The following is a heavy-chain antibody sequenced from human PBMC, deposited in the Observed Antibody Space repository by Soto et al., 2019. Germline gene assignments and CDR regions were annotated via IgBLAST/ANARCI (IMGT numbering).Heavy chain of an antibody. Sequence: QITLKESGPTLVKPTQTLTLTCTFSGFSLTTTDVGVGWIRQPPGKALEWLALIYWDDDKRYSPSLKNRLTISKDASKNEVVLTMTNMDPVDRATYYCALVNSGNFYYFEYWGRGTLVSVSS. V-gene: IGHV2-5*02. CDR3: ALVNSGNFYYFEY. D-gene: IGHD1-26*01. CDR1: GFSLTTTDVG. J-gene: IGHJ4*02. CDR2: IYWDDDK.